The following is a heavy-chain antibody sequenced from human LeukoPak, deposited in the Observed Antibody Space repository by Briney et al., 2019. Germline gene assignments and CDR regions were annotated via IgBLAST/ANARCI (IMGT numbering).Heavy chain of an antibody. D-gene: IGHD4-17*01. V-gene: IGHV1-24*01. Sequence: ASVRVSCKVSGYIFTELSMHWVRQAPGQGLEWMGGFNPEDGETFYAQKFQGRVNMTEDTSTDTAYMELSSLSYDDTAVYYCATDGAGDYLNHWGQGTLVTVSS. CDR1: GYIFTELS. CDR2: FNPEDGET. CDR3: ATDGAGDYLNH. J-gene: IGHJ4*02.